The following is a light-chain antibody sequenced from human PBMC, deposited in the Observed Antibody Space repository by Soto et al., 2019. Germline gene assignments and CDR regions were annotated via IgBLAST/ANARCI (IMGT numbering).Light chain of an antibody. J-gene: IGKJ1*01. CDR3: QQSYSTPPWT. CDR2: AAS. Sequence: DIQMTQSPSSLSASVGDRVTITCRASQSISSYLNWYQQKPGKAPTLLIYAASSLQSGVPSRFSGSGSGTDFTLTISSLQPEDFATDDCQQSYSTPPWTFGQGTKVEIK. CDR1: QSISSY. V-gene: IGKV1-39*01.